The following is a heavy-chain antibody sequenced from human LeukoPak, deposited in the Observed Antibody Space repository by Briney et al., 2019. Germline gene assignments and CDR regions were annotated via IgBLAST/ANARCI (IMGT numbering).Heavy chain of an antibody. CDR2: INPNSGGT. D-gene: IGHD2-2*02. CDR1: GYTFTCYY. J-gene: IGHJ5*02. Sequence: ASVKVSCKASGYTFTCYYMHWVRQASGQGLEWMGWINPNSGGTNYAQKFQGRVTMTRDTSISTAYMELSRLRSDDTAVYYCARDSVYCSSTSCYTVPSADPWGQGTLVTVSS. V-gene: IGHV1-2*02. CDR3: ARDSVYCSSTSCYTVPSADP.